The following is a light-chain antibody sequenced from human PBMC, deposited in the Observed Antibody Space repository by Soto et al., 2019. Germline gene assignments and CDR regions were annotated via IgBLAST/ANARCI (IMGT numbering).Light chain of an antibody. CDR2: EVS. CDR3: SSYTTSSTRV. Sequence: QSVLTQPASVSGSPGQSITIFCTGTSSDVGAYDFVSWYQQHPDKAPKLMIYEVSNRPSGVSHRFSGSKSVNTATLTISGLQAEDEADYYCSSYTTSSTRVFGTGTKVTVL. CDR1: SSDVGAYDF. V-gene: IGLV2-14*03. J-gene: IGLJ1*01.